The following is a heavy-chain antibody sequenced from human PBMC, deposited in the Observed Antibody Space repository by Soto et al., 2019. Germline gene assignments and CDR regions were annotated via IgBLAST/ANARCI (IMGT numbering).Heavy chain of an antibody. J-gene: IGHJ4*02. D-gene: IGHD2-15*01. CDR2: IIPIFGTA. CDR3: ARSPRTIRSDYSSFDY. Sequence: ASVKVSCKASGGTFSSYAISWVRQAPGQGLEWMGGIIPIFGTANYAQKFQGRVTITADESTSTAYMELSSLRSEDTAVYYCARSPRTIRSDYSSFDYWGQGTLVTVSS. CDR1: GGTFSSYA. V-gene: IGHV1-69*13.